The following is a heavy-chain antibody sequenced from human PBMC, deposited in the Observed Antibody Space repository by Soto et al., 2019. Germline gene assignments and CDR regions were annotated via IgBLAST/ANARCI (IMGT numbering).Heavy chain of an antibody. CDR3: AEGPMVGGVIKYFDY. CDR1: GFTFSSYA. D-gene: IGHD3-10*01. J-gene: IGHJ4*02. CDR2: ISGSGGST. Sequence: EVQLLESGGGLVQPGGSLRLSCAASGFTFSSYAMSWVRQAPGKGLEWVSAISGSGGSTYYADSVKGRFTIARDNSTNTPYLHMNTLRAEETAVYYCAEGPMVGGVIKYFDYWGQGPLVTVSA. V-gene: IGHV3-23*01.